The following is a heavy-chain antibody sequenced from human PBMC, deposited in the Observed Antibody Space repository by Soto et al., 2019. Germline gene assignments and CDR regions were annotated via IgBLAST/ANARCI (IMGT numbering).Heavy chain of an antibody. J-gene: IGHJ4*02. V-gene: IGHV5-51*01. D-gene: IGHD4-17*01. Sequence: PGESLKISCKGSGYTFNIYWNAWVRQMPGKGLEWMGVIYPVDSDTRYSPSFQGQVTISVDKSINTAYLQWSSLQASDTAIYYCARQDGDGLFYFDYWGQGTPVTVSS. CDR2: IYPVDSDT. CDR1: GYTFNIYW. CDR3: ARQDGDGLFYFDY.